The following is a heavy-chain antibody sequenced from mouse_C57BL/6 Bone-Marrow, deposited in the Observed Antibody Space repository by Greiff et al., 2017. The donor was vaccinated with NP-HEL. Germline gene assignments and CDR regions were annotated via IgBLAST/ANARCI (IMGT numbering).Heavy chain of an antibody. D-gene: IGHD2-3*01. CDR1: GFTFSDYY. CDR3: AREDDGYYVGDYAMDY. V-gene: IGHV5-16*01. J-gene: IGHJ4*01. Sequence: VQVVESEGGLVQPGSSMKLSCTASGFTFSDYYMAWVRQVPEKGLEWVANINYDGSSTYYLDSLKSRFIISRDNAKNILYLQMSSLKSEDTATYYCAREDDGYYVGDYAMDYWGQGTSVTVSS. CDR2: INYDGSST.